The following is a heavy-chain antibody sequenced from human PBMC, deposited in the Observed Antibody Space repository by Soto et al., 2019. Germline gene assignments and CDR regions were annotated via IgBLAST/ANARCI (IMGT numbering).Heavy chain of an antibody. Sequence: QVQLVESGGGVVQPGRSLRLSCAASGFTFSSYGMHCVRQAPGTGLEWVAVISYDGSNKYYADSVKGRFTISRDNSKTTLYLQMNSLRAEYTAVYYCAKDLIGRWNYDLGYSWAFDIGGQGTMVTVSS. V-gene: IGHV3-30*18. CDR3: AKDLIGRWNYDLGYSWAFDI. J-gene: IGHJ3*02. CDR2: ISYDGSNK. D-gene: IGHD1-7*01. CDR1: GFTFSSYG.